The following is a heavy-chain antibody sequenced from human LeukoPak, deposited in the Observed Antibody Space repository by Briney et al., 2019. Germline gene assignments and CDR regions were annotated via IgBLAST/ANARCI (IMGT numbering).Heavy chain of an antibody. J-gene: IGHJ4*02. D-gene: IGHD5-18*01. V-gene: IGHV4-34*01. CDR3: ARQYSYQYYFDY. CDR2: INHSGST. Sequence: SETLSLTCAVYGGSFSGYYWSWIRQSPGKGLEWIGEINHSGSTNYNPSLKSRVTISVDTSKNQFSLKLSSVTAADTAVYYCARQYSYQYYFDYWGQGTLVTVSS. CDR1: GGSFSGYY.